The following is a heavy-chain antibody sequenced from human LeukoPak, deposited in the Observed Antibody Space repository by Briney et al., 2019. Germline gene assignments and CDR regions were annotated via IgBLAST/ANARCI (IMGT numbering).Heavy chain of an antibody. CDR1: GGSFSGYY. V-gene: IGHV4-34*01. CDR3: ARGRGGYSYGQVDY. Sequence: SETLSLTCAVYGGSFSGYYWSWIRQPPGKGLEWIGEINHNGSTNYNPSLKSRVTISVDTSKNQFSLKLSSVTAADTAVYYCARGRGGYSYGQVDYWGQGTLVTVSS. J-gene: IGHJ4*02. D-gene: IGHD5-18*01. CDR2: INHNGST.